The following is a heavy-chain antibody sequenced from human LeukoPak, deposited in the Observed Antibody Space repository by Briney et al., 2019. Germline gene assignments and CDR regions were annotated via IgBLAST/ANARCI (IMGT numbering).Heavy chain of an antibody. V-gene: IGHV3-48*02. CDR1: GFTFSSYS. Sequence: GGSLRLSCAASGFTFSSYSMNWVRQAPGKGLGWVSYISSSSSTIYYADSVKGRFTISRDNAKNSLYLQMNSLRDEDTAVYYCAREGYCSSTSCYLDYWGQGTLVTVSS. D-gene: IGHD2-2*01. CDR3: AREGYCSSTSCYLDY. CDR2: ISSSSSTI. J-gene: IGHJ4*02.